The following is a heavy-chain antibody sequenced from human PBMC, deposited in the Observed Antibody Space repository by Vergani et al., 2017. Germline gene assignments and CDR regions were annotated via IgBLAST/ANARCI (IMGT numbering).Heavy chain of an antibody. CDR1: GDTFSSYA. J-gene: IGHJ4*02. V-gene: IGHV1-69*01. CDR2: IIPIFGTA. CDR3: ARDAYYYGSGSYLRQEEGY. D-gene: IGHD3-10*01. Sequence: QVQLVQSGAEVKKPGSSVKVSCKASGDTFSSYAISWVRQAPGQGLEWMGGIIPIFGTANYAQKFQGRVTITADESTSTAYMELSSLRSEDTAVYYCARDAYYYGSGSYLRQEEGYWGQGTLVTVSS.